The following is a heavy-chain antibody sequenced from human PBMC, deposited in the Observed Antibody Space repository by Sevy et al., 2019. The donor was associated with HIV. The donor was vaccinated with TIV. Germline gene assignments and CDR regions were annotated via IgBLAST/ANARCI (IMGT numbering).Heavy chain of an antibody. CDR1: GYTFTGYY. D-gene: IGHD3-22*01. CDR3: ARGLYYYDSSGYYWP. Sequence: ASVKVSCKASGYTFTGYYMHWVRQAPGQGLEWMGWINPNSGGTNYAQKFQGRVTMTRDTSISTAYMELSRLRSDDTAVSCCARGLYYYDSSGYYWPWGQGTLVTVSS. J-gene: IGHJ5*02. CDR2: INPNSGGT. V-gene: IGHV1-2*02.